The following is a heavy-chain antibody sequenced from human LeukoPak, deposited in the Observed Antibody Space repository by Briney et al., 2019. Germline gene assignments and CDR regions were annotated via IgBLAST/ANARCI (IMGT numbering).Heavy chain of an antibody. D-gene: IGHD3-22*01. CDR3: ATGYDKGPFDI. CDR1: GYTFTSYD. J-gene: IGHJ3*02. Sequence: GASVKVSCKASGYTFTSYDINWVRQATGQGLEWMGWMNPNSGNTGYAQKFQGRVTMTEDTSTDTAYMELSSLRSEDTAVYYCATGYDKGPFDIWGQGTMVTVSS. CDR2: MNPNSGNT. V-gene: IGHV1-8*01.